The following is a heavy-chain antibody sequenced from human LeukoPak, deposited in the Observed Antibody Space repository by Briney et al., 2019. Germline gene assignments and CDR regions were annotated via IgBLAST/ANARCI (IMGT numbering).Heavy chain of an antibody. CDR3: ARLRIMISFGGVIEPVNFDY. CDR2: INHSGST. CDR1: GGSFSGYY. V-gene: IGHV4-34*01. D-gene: IGHD3-16*02. Sequence: PSETLSLTCAVYGGSFSGYYWSWIRQPPGKGLEWIGEINHSGSTNYNPSLKSRVTISVDTSKNQFSLKLSSVTAADTAVYYCARLRIMISFGGVIEPVNFDYWGQGTLVTVSS. J-gene: IGHJ4*02.